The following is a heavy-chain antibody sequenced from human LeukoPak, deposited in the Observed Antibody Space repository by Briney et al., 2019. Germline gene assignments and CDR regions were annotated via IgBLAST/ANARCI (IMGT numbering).Heavy chain of an antibody. CDR1: GFSFSTYV. CDR3: AKLGFLTCSFDS. Sequence: PGGSLRLSCAGSGFSFSTYVLSWVRQAPGKGLEWVSSLSHSGGSAYYTDSVKGRFTISRDNSKNTLYLHMNSLRVGDTAVYFCAKLGFLTCSFDSWGQGTLVSVSS. J-gene: IGHJ4*02. D-gene: IGHD3-9*01. V-gene: IGHV3-23*01. CDR2: LSHSGGSA.